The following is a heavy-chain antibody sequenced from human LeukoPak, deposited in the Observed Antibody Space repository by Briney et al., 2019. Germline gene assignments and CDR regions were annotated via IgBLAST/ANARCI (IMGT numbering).Heavy chain of an antibody. D-gene: IGHD6-13*01. CDR3: ARDSGRGVKLNPGIAAAGNDY. J-gene: IGHJ4*02. V-gene: IGHV3-21*01. Sequence: PGGSLRLSCAASGFTFSSYSMNWVRQAPGKGLEWVSSISSSSSYIYYADSVKGRFTISRDNAKNSLYLQMNSLRAEDTAVYYCARDSGRGVKLNPGIAAAGNDYWGQGTLVTVSS. CDR1: GFTFSSYS. CDR2: ISSSSSYI.